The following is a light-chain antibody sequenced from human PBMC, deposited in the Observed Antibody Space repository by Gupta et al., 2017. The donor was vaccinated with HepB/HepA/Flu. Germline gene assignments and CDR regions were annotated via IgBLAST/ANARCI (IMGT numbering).Light chain of an antibody. CDR1: NIESKS. V-gene: IGLV3-21*02. Sequence: SYVLPQPPSVSVAPGQAARITCGGNNIESKSVHWYQQKPGQAPVCVVYDDYERPSGIPERFSGSASGNTATLTISGVEAGEEADDYCQVWDTSNDHTRYVFGAGTKVTVL. CDR3: QVWDTSNDHTRYV. CDR2: DDY. J-gene: IGLJ1*01.